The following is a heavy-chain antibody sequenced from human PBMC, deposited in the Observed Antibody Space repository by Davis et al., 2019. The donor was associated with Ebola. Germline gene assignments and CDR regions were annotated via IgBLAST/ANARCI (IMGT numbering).Heavy chain of an antibody. J-gene: IGHJ3*02. Sequence: AALVKVSCKASGYTFTSYGISWVRQAPGQGLEWMGWISAYNGNTNYAQKLQGRVTMTTDTSTSTAYMELRSLRSDDTAVYYCARTITMVQGGAFDIWGQGTMVTVSS. V-gene: IGHV1-18*01. CDR1: GYTFTSYG. CDR3: ARTITMVQGGAFDI. D-gene: IGHD3-10*01. CDR2: ISAYNGNT.